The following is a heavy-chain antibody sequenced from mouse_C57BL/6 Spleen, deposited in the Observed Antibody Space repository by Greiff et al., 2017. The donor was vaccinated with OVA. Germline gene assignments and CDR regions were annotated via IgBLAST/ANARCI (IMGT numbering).Heavy chain of an antibody. CDR2: ISSGGDYI. D-gene: IGHD1-1*01. CDR1: GFTFSSYA. Sequence: EVHLVESGEGLVKPGGSLKLSCAASGFTFSSYAMSWVRQTPEKRLEWVAYISSGGDYIYYADTVKGRFTISRDNARNTLYLQMSSLKSEDTAMYYCTRDPSYYYGSSYEAMDYWGQGTSVTVSS. J-gene: IGHJ4*01. V-gene: IGHV5-9-1*02. CDR3: TRDPSYYYGSSYEAMDY.